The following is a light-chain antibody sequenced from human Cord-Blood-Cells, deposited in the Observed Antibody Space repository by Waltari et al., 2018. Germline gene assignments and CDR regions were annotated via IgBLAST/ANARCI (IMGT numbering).Light chain of an antibody. CDR1: QSISSY. J-gene: IGKJ5*01. V-gene: IGKV1-39*01. Sequence: DIQMTQSPSSLSASLGDRVTITCRASQSISSYLNWYQQKPGKAPKLLIYAASSLQSGVPSRFSGSGSGTDFTLTISSLQPEDFATYYCQQSDSTITFGQGTRLEIK. CDR2: AAS. CDR3: QQSDSTIT.